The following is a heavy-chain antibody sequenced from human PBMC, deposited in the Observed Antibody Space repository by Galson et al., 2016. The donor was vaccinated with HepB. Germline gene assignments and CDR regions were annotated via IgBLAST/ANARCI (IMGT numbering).Heavy chain of an antibody. CDR1: GFTFSSYA. CDR3: VKDGRPTVTTGYYGMDV. J-gene: IGHJ6*02. V-gene: IGHV3-64D*06. D-gene: IGHD4-17*01. CDR2: IRSNGGNT. Sequence: SLRLSCAASGFTFSSYAMHWVRQAPGKGLEYVSAIRSNGGNTYYADSVKGRFTISRDNSKNTLSLQMSSLRAEDTAVYYCVKDGRPTVTTGYYGMDVWGQGTTVTVSS.